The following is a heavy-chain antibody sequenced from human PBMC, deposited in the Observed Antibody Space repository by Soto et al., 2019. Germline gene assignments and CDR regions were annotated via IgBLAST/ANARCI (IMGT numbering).Heavy chain of an antibody. J-gene: IGHJ6*02. CDR2: LSVGNGDT. CDR3: ATSEGDCGGRSCYKYLYYYVMDV. Sequence: ASVRVSCKASGDTRTDFSMHWVRQAPGQRPEWMGWLSVGNGDTKYSQKFQGRVTITRDTSARTAYMELSNLRSEDTAVYYCATSEGDCGGRSCYKYLYYYVMDVWGQATAGTFS. D-gene: IGHD2-21*01. CDR1: GDTRTDFS. V-gene: IGHV1-3*01.